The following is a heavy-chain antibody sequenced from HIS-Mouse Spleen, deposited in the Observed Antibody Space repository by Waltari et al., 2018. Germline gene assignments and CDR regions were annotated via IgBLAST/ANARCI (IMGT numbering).Heavy chain of an antibody. CDR1: GFSLSTSGMC. D-gene: IGHD6-19*01. CDR2: IDWDDDK. CDR3: ARIAEGYSSGWYAFDY. Sequence: QVTLRESGPALVKPTQTLTLTCTFSGFSLSTSGMCLSWIRQPPGKALEWLARIDWDDDKYYSTSLKTRLTISKDTSKNQVVLTMTNMDPVDPATYYCARIAEGYSSGWYAFDYWGQGTLVTVSS. J-gene: IGHJ4*02. V-gene: IGHV2-70*15.